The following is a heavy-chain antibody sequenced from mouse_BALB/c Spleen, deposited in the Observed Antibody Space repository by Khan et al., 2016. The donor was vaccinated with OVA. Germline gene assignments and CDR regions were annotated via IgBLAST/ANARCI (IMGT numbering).Heavy chain of an antibody. CDR3: ARQPYYHYYIMDY. D-gene: IGHD2-10*01. CDR1: GFSLTNYG. CDR2: IWSDGSA. V-gene: IGHV2-6-1*01. J-gene: IGHJ4*01. Sequence: QVQLKQSGPGLVAPSQSLSITCTISGFSLTNYGVHWVRQPPGKGLEWRVVIWSDGSATYNSAFKSRLSISKDNSKSQVFLKMNSLQTDDTTMYYCARQPYYHYYIMDYWGQGTSVTVSS.